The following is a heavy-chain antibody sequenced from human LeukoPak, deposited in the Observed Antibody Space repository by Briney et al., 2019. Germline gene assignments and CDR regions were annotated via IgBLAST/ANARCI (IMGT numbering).Heavy chain of an antibody. V-gene: IGHV1-18*01. D-gene: IGHD3-22*01. Sequence: ASVKVSCKASGYSFNSYGISWVRQAPGQGLEWMGWISAYNGNTNYAQKLQGRVTMTTDTSTSTAYMELRSLRSDDTAVYYCARKDYYDSSGHYSALGTFDYWGQGTLVTDSS. CDR2: ISAYNGNT. J-gene: IGHJ4*02. CDR1: GYSFNSYG. CDR3: ARKDYYDSSGHYSALGTFDY.